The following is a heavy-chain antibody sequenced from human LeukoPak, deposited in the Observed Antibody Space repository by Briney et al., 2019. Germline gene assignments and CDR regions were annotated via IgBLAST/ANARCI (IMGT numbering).Heavy chain of an antibody. CDR3: AKGRGYSGYEPFDY. J-gene: IGHJ4*02. CDR1: GFTFRSFA. V-gene: IGHV3-23*01. Sequence: PGGSLILSCAASGFTFRSFAMSWVRQAPGKGLEWVSTTSGSGGSTYYADSVKGRFPISRDNSKNTLYLQMNSLRAEDTAVYYCAKGRGYSGYEPFDYWGQGILVTVSS. CDR2: TSGSGGST. D-gene: IGHD5-12*01.